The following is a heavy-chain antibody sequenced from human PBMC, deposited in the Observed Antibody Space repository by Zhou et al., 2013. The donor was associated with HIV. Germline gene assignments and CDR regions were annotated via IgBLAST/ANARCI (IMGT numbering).Heavy chain of an antibody. V-gene: IGHV1-24*01. J-gene: IGHJ3*01. CDR1: GYTLADLS. CDR2: IDPEDGGA. Sequence: QVQLVQSGTDVKKPGASVKVSCKVFGYTLADLSIHWVRQAPGKGLEWVGLIDPEDGGALFAQNFQGRVTLTEDTSADTAYLEMNNLKLDDTAVYYCVTDRKVDQPLKILLNLWGQGTMVTVS. CDR3: VTDRKVDQPLKILLNL. D-gene: IGHD1-26*01.